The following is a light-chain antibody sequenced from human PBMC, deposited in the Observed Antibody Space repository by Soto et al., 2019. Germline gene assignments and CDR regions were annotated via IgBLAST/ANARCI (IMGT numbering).Light chain of an antibody. CDR3: QSYDSSLSAAV. J-gene: IGLJ2*01. V-gene: IGLV1-40*01. CDR1: SSNIGAGYD. CDR2: SNN. Sequence: QSVLTQPPSVSGAPGQKVIISCTGSSSNIGAGYDVHWYQQLPGTAPTLIIYSNNNRPSGVPDRLSGSKSGTSASLAITGVQVADEADYYCQSYDSSLSAAVFGGGTKLTVL.